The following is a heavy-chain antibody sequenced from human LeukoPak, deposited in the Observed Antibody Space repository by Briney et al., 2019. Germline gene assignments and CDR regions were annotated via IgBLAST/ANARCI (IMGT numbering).Heavy chain of an antibody. D-gene: IGHD6-13*01. J-gene: IGHJ4*02. CDR2: SYHSGST. CDR1: GYSISSGYY. Sequence: PSETLSLTCTVSGYSISSGYYWGWIRPPPGKGLEWIGSSYHSGSTYYNPSLKSRVTISVDTSKNQFSLKLSSVTAADTAVYYCAREGSVRSSSWYSGNYWGQGTLVTVSS. CDR3: AREGSVRSSSWYSGNY. V-gene: IGHV4-38-2*02.